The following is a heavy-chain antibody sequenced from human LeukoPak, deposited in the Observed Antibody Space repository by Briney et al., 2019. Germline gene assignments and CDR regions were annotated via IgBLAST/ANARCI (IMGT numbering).Heavy chain of an antibody. CDR2: ISDSGGIT. CDR3: AREYDGYDN. J-gene: IGHJ4*02. D-gene: IGHD5-24*01. V-gene: IGHV3-23*01. CDR1: GFTFSRYA. Sequence: GGSLRLCCAASGFTFSRYAMSWVRQAPGKGLEWVSGISDSGGITYYADSVKGRFTISRDNSKNTLFLQMSNLRAEDTAVYYCAREYDGYDNWGQGTLVTVSS.